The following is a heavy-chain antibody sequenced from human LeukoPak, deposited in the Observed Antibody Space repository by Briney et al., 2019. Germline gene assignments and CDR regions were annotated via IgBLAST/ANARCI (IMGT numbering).Heavy chain of an antibody. J-gene: IGHJ4*02. CDR3: ARDLCSSTSCYRDY. D-gene: IGHD2-2*02. CDR1: GFTFSSNS. CDR2: ITSSSSTI. Sequence: TGGSLRLSCAASGFTFSSNSMNWVRQAPGKGLEWISYITSSSSTIYYGDSVRGRFIVSRDNAKNSLYLQMNSLRAEDTAVYYCARDLCSSTSCYRDYWGQGTLVTVSS. V-gene: IGHV3-48*01.